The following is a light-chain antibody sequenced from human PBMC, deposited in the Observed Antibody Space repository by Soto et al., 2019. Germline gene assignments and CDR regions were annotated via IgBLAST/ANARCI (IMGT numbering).Light chain of an antibody. CDR2: GEY. CDR3: QQYGRPLWT. J-gene: IGKJ1*01. CDR1: QSVIGTY. Sequence: EIVLTQSPGTLSLSPGDRATLSCRASQSVIGTYLAWYQQKPGQPPRLLIYGEYIRATGIPDRFSGSGSVTDFSLTLSRLEPEDFAVYYCQQYGRPLWTFGQGTKGDI. V-gene: IGKV3-20*01.